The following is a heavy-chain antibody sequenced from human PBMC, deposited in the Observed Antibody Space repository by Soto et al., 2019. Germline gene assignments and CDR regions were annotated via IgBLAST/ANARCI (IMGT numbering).Heavy chain of an antibody. CDR2: ITSNGGRT. CDR3: VKEAEVPYYYDTSGYWDY. CDR1: GFTFSNYA. D-gene: IGHD3-22*01. V-gene: IGHV3-64D*08. Sequence: GGSLRLSCSASGFTFSNYAMHWVRQAPGKGLEYVSAITSNGGRTYYVDSVKGRFTISSDNSKNTLYLQMSSLRVEDTAVYYCVKEAEVPYYYDTSGYWDYWGQGTLVTVSS. J-gene: IGHJ4*02.